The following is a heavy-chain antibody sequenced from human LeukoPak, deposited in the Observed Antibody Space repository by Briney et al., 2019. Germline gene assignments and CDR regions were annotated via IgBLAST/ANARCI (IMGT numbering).Heavy chain of an antibody. CDR1: GYTFNSYD. J-gene: IGHJ5*02. V-gene: IGHV1-8*01. D-gene: IGHD2-15*01. CDR2: MNPNSGNT. CDR3: ARGYCSGGSCYWFDP. Sequence: ASVNVSCKASGYTFNSYDINWVRQATGQGLEWMGWMNPNSGNTGYAQKFQGRVTMTRNTSISTAYMELSSLRSEDTAVYYCARGYCSGGSCYWFDPWGQGTLVTVSS.